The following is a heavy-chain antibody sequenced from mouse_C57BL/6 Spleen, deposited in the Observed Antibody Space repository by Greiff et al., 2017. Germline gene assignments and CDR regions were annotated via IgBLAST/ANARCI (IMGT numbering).Heavy chain of an antibody. CDR3: ARDYYGNVSWFAY. CDR2: IYPGSGST. D-gene: IGHD2-1*01. Sequence: QVQLQQPGAELVKPGASVKMSCKASGYTFTSYWITWVKQRPGQGLEWIGDIYPGSGSTNYNEKFKSKATLTVDTSSSTAYMQLSSLTSEDSAVYYCARDYYGNVSWFAYWGQGTLVTVSA. J-gene: IGHJ3*01. V-gene: IGHV1-55*01. CDR1: GYTFTSYW.